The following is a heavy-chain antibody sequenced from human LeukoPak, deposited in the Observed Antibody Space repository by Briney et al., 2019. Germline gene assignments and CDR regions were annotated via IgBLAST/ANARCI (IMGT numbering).Heavy chain of an antibody. V-gene: IGHV3-23*01. D-gene: IGHD6-13*01. CDR3: ARAPSSSWAFDY. J-gene: IGHJ4*02. CDR1: GFTFNTYG. CDR2: ISGSGRST. Sequence: SGGSLRLSCAASGFTFNTYGMSWVRQAPGKGLEWVSAISGSGRSTYYADSVKGRFTISRDNAKNSLYLQMNSLRAEDTAVYYCARAPSSSWAFDYWGQGTLVTVSS.